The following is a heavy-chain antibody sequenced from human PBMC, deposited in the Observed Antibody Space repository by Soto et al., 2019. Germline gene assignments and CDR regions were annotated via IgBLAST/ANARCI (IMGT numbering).Heavy chain of an antibody. D-gene: IGHD2-2*01. CDR3: ASYKYCSSTSCYYYYGMDV. CDR2: INAGNGNT. CDR1: GYTFTSYA. Sequence: GASVKVSCKASGYTFTSYAMHWVRQAPGQRLEWMGWINAGNGNTKYSQKSQGRVTITRDTSASTAYMELSSLRSEDTAVYYCASYKYCSSTSCYYYYGMDVWGQGTTVTVSS. V-gene: IGHV1-3*01. J-gene: IGHJ6*02.